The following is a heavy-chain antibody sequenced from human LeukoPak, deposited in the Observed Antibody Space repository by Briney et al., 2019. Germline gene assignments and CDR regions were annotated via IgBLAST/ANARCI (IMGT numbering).Heavy chain of an antibody. D-gene: IGHD4-23*01. V-gene: IGHV3-20*01. CDR1: GFTFDDYG. J-gene: IGHJ4*02. CDR3: AKSHYGGSFDY. CDR2: INWNGASA. Sequence: GGSLRLSCAASGFTFDDYGMSRVRQAPGKGLEWVSGINWNGASAGYADSVKGRFTISRDNAKNSLYLQMNSLRAEDTALYHCAKSHYGGSFDYWGQGTLVTVSS.